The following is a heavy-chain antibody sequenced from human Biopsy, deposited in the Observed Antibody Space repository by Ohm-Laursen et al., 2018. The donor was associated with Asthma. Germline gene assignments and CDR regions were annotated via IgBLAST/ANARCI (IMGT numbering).Heavy chain of an antibody. CDR3: ARAVDYSHYYGIDV. CDR1: GYTFNSAG. Sequence: ASVKVSCKASGYTFNSAGISWVRQAPGQGLEWMGWISVYNGNTKVAQKLQDRVTMITDTSTSTAYMELRSLRSKDTAVYFCARAVDYSHYYGIDVWGQGTTVTVS. D-gene: IGHD3-10*01. V-gene: IGHV1-18*01. J-gene: IGHJ6*02. CDR2: ISVYNGNT.